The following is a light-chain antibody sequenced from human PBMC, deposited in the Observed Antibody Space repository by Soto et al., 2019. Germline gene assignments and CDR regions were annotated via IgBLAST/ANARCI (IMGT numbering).Light chain of an antibody. Sequence: QSVLSRPPSVSGAPGQRVTISCTGSSSNIGAGYDVHWYQQLPGTAPKLLIYGNSNRPSGAPDRFSGSKSGTSASLAITGRQAEDDADYYCQSYDSSLSGYVFRTGTKLTVL. CDR1: SSNIGAGYD. V-gene: IGLV1-40*01. CDR3: QSYDSSLSGYV. CDR2: GNS. J-gene: IGLJ1*01.